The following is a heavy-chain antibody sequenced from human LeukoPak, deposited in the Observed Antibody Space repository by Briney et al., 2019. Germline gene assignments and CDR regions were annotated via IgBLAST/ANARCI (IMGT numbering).Heavy chain of an antibody. Sequence: GSLRPFFAASGLHVSSNYMRWVRPAPGKGLEWVSTISGSGGSTYNADSVKGRFTISRDNSKNTLYLQLNSLRAEDTAVYYCAKDTIKQWLVGSWGQGTLVTVSS. D-gene: IGHD6-19*01. J-gene: IGHJ4*02. V-gene: IGHV3-23*01. CDR2: ISGSGGST. CDR3: AKDTIKQWLVGS. CDR1: GLHVSSNY.